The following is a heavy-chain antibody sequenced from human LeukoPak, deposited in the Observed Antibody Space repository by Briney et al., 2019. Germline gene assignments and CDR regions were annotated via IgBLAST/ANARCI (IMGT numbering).Heavy chain of an antibody. CDR2: IVVGSDNT. V-gene: IGHV1-58*01. CDR3: AGGSGSYYNSPFDY. Sequence: SVKVSCKASGFTFTSSAVQWVRQARGQRLEWIGWIVVGSDNTNYAQKFQERVTITRDMSTSTAYMELSSLRSEDTAVYYCAGGSGSYYNSPFDYWGQGTLVTVSS. CDR1: GFTFTSSA. D-gene: IGHD3-10*01. J-gene: IGHJ4*02.